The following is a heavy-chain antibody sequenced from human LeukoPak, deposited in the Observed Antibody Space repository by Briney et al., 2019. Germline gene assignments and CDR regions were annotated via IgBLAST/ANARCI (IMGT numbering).Heavy chain of an antibody. CDR2: IYYSGST. V-gene: IGHV4-39*01. CDR1: GGSISSSSYY. D-gene: IGHD2-2*01. CDR3: ARGPTYQPIDY. J-gene: IGHJ4*02. Sequence: SETLSLTCTVSGGSISSSSYYWGWIRQPPGKGLEWIGSIYYSGSTYYNPSLKSRVTISVDTSKNQFSLKLSSVTAADTAVYYCARGPTYQPIDYWGQGTLVTVSS.